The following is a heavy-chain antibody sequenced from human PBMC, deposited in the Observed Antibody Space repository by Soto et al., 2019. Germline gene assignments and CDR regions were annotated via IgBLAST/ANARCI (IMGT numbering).Heavy chain of an antibody. J-gene: IGHJ4*02. CDR3: ARGRDIVATTGALDFDY. CDR2: INHSGST. Sequence: SETLSHTCAVYGGSFSGYYWSWIRQPPGKGLEWIGEINHSGSTNYNPSLKSRVTISVDTSKNQFSLKLSSVTAADTAVYYCARGRDIVATTGALDFDYWGQGTLVTVSS. D-gene: IGHD5-12*01. V-gene: IGHV4-34*01. CDR1: GGSFSGYY.